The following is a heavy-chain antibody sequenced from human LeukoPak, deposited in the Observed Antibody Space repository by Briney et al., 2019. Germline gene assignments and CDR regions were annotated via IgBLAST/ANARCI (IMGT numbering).Heavy chain of an antibody. J-gene: IGHJ4*02. V-gene: IGHV1-2*02. CDR3: ARGGARSRYFDWLFSFDY. CDR2: INPNSGGT. D-gene: IGHD3-9*01. Sequence: ASVKVSCKASGYTFTGYYMHWVRQAPGQGLEWMRWINPNSGGTNYAQKFQGRVTMTRDTSISTAYMELSRLRSDDTAVYYCARGGARSRYFDWLFSFDYWGQGTLVTVSS. CDR1: GYTFTGYY.